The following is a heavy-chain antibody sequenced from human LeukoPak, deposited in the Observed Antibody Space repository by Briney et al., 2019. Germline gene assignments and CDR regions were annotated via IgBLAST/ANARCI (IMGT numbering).Heavy chain of an antibody. CDR2: INPNSGGT. CDR3: ARDRIVLHEDAFDI. J-gene: IGHJ3*02. D-gene: IGHD1-26*01. CDR1: EYTFTGYY. V-gene: IGHV1-2*02. Sequence: GASVKVSCKTSEYTFTGYYMHWVRQAPGQGLEWMGWINPNSGGTNYAQKFQGRVTMTRDTSISTAYMELSRLRSDDTAVYYCARDRIVLHEDAFDIWGQGTMVTVSS.